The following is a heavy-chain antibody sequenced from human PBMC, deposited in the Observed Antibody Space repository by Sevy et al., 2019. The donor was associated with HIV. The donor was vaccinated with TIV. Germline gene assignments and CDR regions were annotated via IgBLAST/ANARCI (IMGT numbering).Heavy chain of an antibody. D-gene: IGHD6-6*01. CDR2: ISSSSSTI. V-gene: IGHV3-48*02. Sequence: GGSLRLSCAASGFTFSSYSMNWVRQAPGKGLEWVSYISSSSSTIYYADSVKGRFTISRDNAKNSLYLQMNSLGEEDTAVYYCARDISGSSSGPDHEYYYYYYGMDVWGQGTTVTVSS. CDR3: ARDISGSSSGPDHEYYYYYYGMDV. CDR1: GFTFSSYS. J-gene: IGHJ6*02.